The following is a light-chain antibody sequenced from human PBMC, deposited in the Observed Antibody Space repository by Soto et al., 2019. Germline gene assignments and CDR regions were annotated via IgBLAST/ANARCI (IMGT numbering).Light chain of an antibody. V-gene: IGKV3-15*01. CDR3: QQYSIWPYT. Sequence: EIVMTQSPATLSVSPGERATLSCRASQSVSSNLAWYRQKPGQAPRLLIYGASTRATGIPARFGGSGSGTEFTLTSSSLQSEDCAVYDCQQYSIWPYTFGQGTKLEIK. CDR2: GAS. CDR1: QSVSSN. J-gene: IGKJ2*01.